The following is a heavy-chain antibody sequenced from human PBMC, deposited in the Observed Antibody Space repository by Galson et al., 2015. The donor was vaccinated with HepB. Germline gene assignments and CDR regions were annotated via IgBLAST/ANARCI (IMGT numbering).Heavy chain of an antibody. CDR2: INHSGST. CDR1: GGSFSGYY. D-gene: IGHD6-6*01. V-gene: IGHV4-34*01. Sequence: SETLSLTCAVYGGSFSGYYWSWIRQPPGKGLEWIGEINHSGSTNYNPSLKSRVTISVDTSKNQFSLKLSSVTAADTAVYYCARGRRGYSSSSNYWGQGTLVTVSS. J-gene: IGHJ4*02. CDR3: ARGRRGYSSSSNY.